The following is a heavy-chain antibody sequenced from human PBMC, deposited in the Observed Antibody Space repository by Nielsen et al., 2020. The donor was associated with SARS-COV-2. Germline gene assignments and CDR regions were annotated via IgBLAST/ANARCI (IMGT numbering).Heavy chain of an antibody. CDR2: ISGSGDST. J-gene: IGHJ5*02. CDR1: GDSISSSSYY. D-gene: IGHD3-10*01. CDR3: TKDRGQWQFRGGFDP. Sequence: GGSLRLSCTVSGDSISSSSYYWGWVRQAPGKGLEWVAAISGSGDSTHYADSVKGRFTISRDYSNNTLYLQMNGLRAEDTALYYCTKDRGQWQFRGGFDPWGQGTLVTVSS. V-gene: IGHV3-23*01.